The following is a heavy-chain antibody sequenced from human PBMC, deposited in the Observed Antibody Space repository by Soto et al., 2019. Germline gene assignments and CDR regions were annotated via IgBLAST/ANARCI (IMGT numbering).Heavy chain of an antibody. CDR1: GGSISNAAYS. J-gene: IGHJ4*02. V-gene: IGHV4-30-2*01. CDR3: ARERGGYGLFDS. CDR2: IYPSGMP. D-gene: IGHD5-18*01. Sequence: PSETLSLTCTVSGGSISNAAYSWSWIRQAPGKGLEWIGYIYPSGMPFYNPSLRSRVTISIDRSNDQFSLNLKSVTAAGTAVYYCARERGGYGLFDSWGQGTLVTVSS.